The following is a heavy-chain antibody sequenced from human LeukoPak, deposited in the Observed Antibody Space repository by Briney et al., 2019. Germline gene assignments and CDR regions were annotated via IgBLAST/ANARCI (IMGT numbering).Heavy chain of an antibody. CDR1: GFTFSSYP. CDR3: AKGGRGGGDWGLDY. CDR2: ISGSGGST. D-gene: IGHD2-21*02. V-gene: IGHV3-23*01. J-gene: IGHJ4*02. Sequence: QPGGSLRLSCAASGFTFSSYPMSWVRQAPGKGLEWVSAISGSGGSTYYADSVKGRFTISRDNSKNTLYLQMNSLRAEDTAVYYCAKGGRGGGDWGLDYWGQGTLVTVSS.